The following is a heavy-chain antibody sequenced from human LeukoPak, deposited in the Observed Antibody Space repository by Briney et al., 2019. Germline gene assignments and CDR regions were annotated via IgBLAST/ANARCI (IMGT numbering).Heavy chain of an antibody. D-gene: IGHD3-22*01. Sequence: GGSLRLSCAASGFTFSDYYMSWIRQAPGKGLEWVSYISSSGSTIYYADSVKGRFTISRDNAKNSLYLQMNSLRAEDTAVYYCARDRRYYYDSSGYPPGDYWGQGTLVTVSS. J-gene: IGHJ4*02. CDR3: ARDRRYYYDSSGYPPGDY. V-gene: IGHV3-11*04. CDR2: ISSSGSTI. CDR1: GFTFSDYY.